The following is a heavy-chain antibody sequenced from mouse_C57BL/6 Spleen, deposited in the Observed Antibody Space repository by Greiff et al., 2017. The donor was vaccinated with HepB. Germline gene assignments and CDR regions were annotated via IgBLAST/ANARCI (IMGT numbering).Heavy chain of an antibody. V-gene: IGHV5-9-1*02. CDR3: TSLYYGSGYFDY. J-gene: IGHJ2*01. CDR2: ISSGVDYI. CDR1: GFTFSSYA. Sequence: EVMLVESGEGLVKPGGSLKLSCAASGFTFSSYAMSWVRQTPEKRLEWVAYISSGVDYIYYADTVKGRFTISRDNARNTLYLQMSSLKSEDTAMYYCTSLYYGSGYFDYWGQGTTLTVSS. D-gene: IGHD1-1*01.